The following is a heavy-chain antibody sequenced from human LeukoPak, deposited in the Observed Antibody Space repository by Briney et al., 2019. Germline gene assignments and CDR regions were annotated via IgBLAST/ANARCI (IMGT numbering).Heavy chain of an antibody. CDR1: GFTFSNYA. CDR2: ISGSGLTT. J-gene: IGHJ4*02. CDR3: AKERREQSRDNYFDY. Sequence: GGSLRLSCVASGFTFSNYAMSWVRLAPGRGLEWVSVISGSGLTTFYADSVKGRFTISRDNSKNTLYLQMNSLRAEDTAVYYCAKERREQSRDNYFDYRGQGTLVTVSS. V-gene: IGHV3-23*01. D-gene: IGHD1-26*01.